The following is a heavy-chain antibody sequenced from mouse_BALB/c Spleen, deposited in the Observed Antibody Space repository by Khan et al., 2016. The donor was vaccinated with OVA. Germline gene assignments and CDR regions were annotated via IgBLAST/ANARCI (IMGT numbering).Heavy chain of an antibody. V-gene: IGHV1-52*01. CDR3: ARNPFAY. J-gene: IGHJ3*01. CDR1: GYTFTSYW. Sequence: QVQLKQSGAELVRPGASVNLSCKASGYTFTSYWVNWIKQRPEQGLEWIGRIDPYDSEIHCNQIFKDKAILTVDKSSNTAYLQLNSLTSEDSAVYYCARNPFAYWGQGTLVTVST. CDR2: IDPYDSEI.